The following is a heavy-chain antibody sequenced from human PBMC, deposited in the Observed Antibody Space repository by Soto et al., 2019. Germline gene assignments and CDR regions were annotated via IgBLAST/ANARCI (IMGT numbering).Heavy chain of an antibody. Sequence: NPSETLSLTCTVSGDSISTFYWGWMRQSPGKELEWIGYVYYTGSTNYNPSLKSRVTISVDRSKNQFSLKLTSANAADTAVYYCARGRTVRNYADDSSDYFYFFDYWGQGTQGTVSS. D-gene: IGHD3-22*01. V-gene: IGHV4-59*01. CDR2: VYYTGST. CDR1: GDSISTFY. J-gene: IGHJ4*02. CDR3: ARGRTVRNYADDSSDYFYFFDY.